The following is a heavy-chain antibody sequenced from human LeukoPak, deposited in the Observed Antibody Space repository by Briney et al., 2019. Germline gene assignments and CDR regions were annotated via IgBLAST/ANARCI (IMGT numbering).Heavy chain of an antibody. CDR2: TYYRSKWRN. Sequence: SQTLSLTCAISADSVSSNSATCNWIRQSPSRGLEWLGRTYYRSKWRNDYAVSVKGRITVNPDTSKNQFSLHLNSVTPEDTALYYCARGYVYRFDSWGQGILVTVSS. CDR1: ADSVSSNSAT. CDR3: ARGYVYRFDS. D-gene: IGHD2-2*01. J-gene: IGHJ4*02. V-gene: IGHV6-1*01.